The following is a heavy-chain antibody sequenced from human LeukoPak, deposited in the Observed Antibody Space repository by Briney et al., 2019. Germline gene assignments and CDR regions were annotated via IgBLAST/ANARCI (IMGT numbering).Heavy chain of an antibody. CDR2: IKQDGSEK. D-gene: IGHD3-16*01. V-gene: IGHV3-7*01. CDR1: GFTFSSYW. Sequence: GGSLRLSCAASGFTFSSYWMSWVRQAPGKGLEWVANIKQDGSEKYYVDSVKGRFTISRDNAKNSLYLQMNSLRAEDTAVYYCARESQGGLNYFDYWGQGTLVTVSS. J-gene: IGHJ4*02. CDR3: ARESQGGLNYFDY.